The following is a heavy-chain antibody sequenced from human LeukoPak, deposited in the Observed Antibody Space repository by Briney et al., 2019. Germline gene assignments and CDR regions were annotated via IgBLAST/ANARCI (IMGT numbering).Heavy chain of an antibody. V-gene: IGHV1-18*01. CDR2: ISAYNGNT. D-gene: IGHD3-3*01. J-gene: IGHJ5*02. CDR3: AREGPTIFGVVNRFDP. CDR1: GYTFTSYG. Sequence: PRASVKVSCKASGYTFTSYGISWVRQAPGQGLEWMGWISAYNGNTNYAQKPQGRVTMTTDTSTSTAYMELRSLRSDDTAVYYCAREGPTIFGVVNRFDPWGQGTLVTVSS.